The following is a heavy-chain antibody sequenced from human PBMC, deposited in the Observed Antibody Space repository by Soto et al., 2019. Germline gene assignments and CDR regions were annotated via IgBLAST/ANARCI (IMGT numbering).Heavy chain of an antibody. J-gene: IGHJ6*02. CDR2: IIPILGIA. CDR3: ARAPAGDYYGMDV. V-gene: IGHV1-69*02. Sequence: QVQLVQSGAEVKKPGSSVKVSCKASGGTFSSYTISWVRQAPGQGLEWMGRIIPILGIANYAQKFQGSVTITADKSTSTAYMEPSSLRSEDTAVYYCARAPAGDYYGMDVWGQGTTVTVSS. CDR1: GGTFSSYT.